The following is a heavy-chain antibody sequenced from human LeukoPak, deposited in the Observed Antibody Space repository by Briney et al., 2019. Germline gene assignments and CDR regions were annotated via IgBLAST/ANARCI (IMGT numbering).Heavy chain of an antibody. V-gene: IGHV3-30*18. Sequence: QAGGSLRLSCAASGFTFSSYGMLWVRQAPGKGLEWVADISYDGSNKYYADSVKGRFTITRDNSKNALYLQMNSLRAEYTAVYYCAKDLHGSGSYFVLVPDLANWFDPWGQGTLVTVSS. CDR3: AKDLHGSGSYFVLVPDLANWFDP. CDR2: ISYDGSNK. D-gene: IGHD3-10*01. CDR1: GFTFSSYG. J-gene: IGHJ5*02.